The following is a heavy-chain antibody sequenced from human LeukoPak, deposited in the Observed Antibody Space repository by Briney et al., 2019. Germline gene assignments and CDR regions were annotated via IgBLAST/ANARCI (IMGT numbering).Heavy chain of an antibody. CDR3: ARVPSWRSGGWTGYFDY. CDR2: INAGNGNT. Sequence: ASVKVSCKAAGYTFTSYAMHWVRQAPGQRLEWMGWINAGNGNTKYSQKFQGRVTITRDTSASTAYMELSSLRSEDTVVYYCARVPSWRSGGWTGYFDYWGQGTLVTVSS. D-gene: IGHD6-19*01. V-gene: IGHV1-3*01. CDR1: GYTFTSYA. J-gene: IGHJ4*02.